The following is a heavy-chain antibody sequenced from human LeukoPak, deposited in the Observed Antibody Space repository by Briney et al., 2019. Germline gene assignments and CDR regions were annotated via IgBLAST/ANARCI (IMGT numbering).Heavy chain of an antibody. Sequence: PGASVKVSCKASGYTFTSYDINWVRQATGQGLEWMGWMNPNSGNTGYAQKFQGRVTMTRNTSISTAYMELSSLRSEDTAVYYCARVVGSRSGGRYCSGWYFFRYWGQGTLVTVSS. J-gene: IGHJ4*02. CDR3: ARVVGSRSGGRYCSGWYFFRY. D-gene: IGHD6-19*01. CDR1: GYTFTSYD. V-gene: IGHV1-8*01. CDR2: MNPNSGNT.